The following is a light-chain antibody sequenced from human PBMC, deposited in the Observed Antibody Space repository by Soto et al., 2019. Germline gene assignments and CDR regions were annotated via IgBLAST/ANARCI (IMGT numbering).Light chain of an antibody. Sequence: QSALTQPASVSGSPGQSITISCTGTSSDVGGYNYVSWYQQYPGKVPKLMIYEVSNRPSGVSNRFSGSKSGNTASLTISGLQAGEEADYYCSSYTSSSTYVFGTGTKVTVL. CDR2: EVS. J-gene: IGLJ1*01. V-gene: IGLV2-14*01. CDR3: SSYTSSSTYV. CDR1: SSDVGGYNY.